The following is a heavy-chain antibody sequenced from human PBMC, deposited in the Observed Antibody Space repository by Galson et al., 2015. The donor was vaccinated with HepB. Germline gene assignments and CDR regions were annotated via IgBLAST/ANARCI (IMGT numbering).Heavy chain of an antibody. Sequence: SVKVSCKASGYTFTSYGISWVRQAPGQGLEWMGWISAYNGNTNYAQKLQGRVTLTTDTSTSTAYMELRSLRSDDAAVYYCARPDIEYSSSSEYYYYGMDVWGQGTTVTVSS. CDR3: ARPDIEYSSSSEYYYYGMDV. V-gene: IGHV1-18*04. D-gene: IGHD6-6*01. CDR1: GYTFTSYG. J-gene: IGHJ6*02. CDR2: ISAYNGNT.